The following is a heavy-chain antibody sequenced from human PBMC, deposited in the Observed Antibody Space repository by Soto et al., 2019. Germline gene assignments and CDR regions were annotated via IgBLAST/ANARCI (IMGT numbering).Heavy chain of an antibody. CDR2: ISASGST. V-gene: IGHV4-4*07. CDR1: GGSITSQF. Sequence: PSETLSLTCTVSGGSITSQFWSWFRQPAGKGLEWIGRISASGSTYYNPFLKSRVTLSLGTSKNQFSLKLSFVTAADTAVYYCARDQGSGYFDYWGQGTLVTVSS. J-gene: IGHJ4*02. CDR3: ARDQGSGYFDY. D-gene: IGHD6-19*01.